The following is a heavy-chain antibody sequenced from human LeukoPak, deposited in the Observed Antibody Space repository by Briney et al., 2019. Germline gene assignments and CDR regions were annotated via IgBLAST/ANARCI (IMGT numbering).Heavy chain of an antibody. CDR1: GFTFSSYA. Sequence: GGSQRLSCVASGFTFSSYAMHWVRQAPGKGLEWVTIISYDGSNEYYADSVKGRFTISRDRARNSLYLQMDSLRPEDTALYYCAKDTGGNGAYFYAMDVWGQGTSVTVSS. D-gene: IGHD4-23*01. V-gene: IGHV3-30*01. CDR2: ISYDGSNE. J-gene: IGHJ6*02. CDR3: AKDTGGNGAYFYAMDV.